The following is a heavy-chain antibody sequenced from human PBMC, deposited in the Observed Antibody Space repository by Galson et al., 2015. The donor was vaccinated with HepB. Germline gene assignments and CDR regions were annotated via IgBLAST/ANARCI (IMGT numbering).Heavy chain of an antibody. D-gene: IGHD2-2*01. V-gene: IGHV4-4*02. CDR1: GSSLKSSHNW. CDR2: IFHTGST. CDR3: ARAVANRFCNGSSCFRGAGWLDP. Sequence: SETLSLTCAVSGSSLKSSHNWWSWVRQPPGKGLEWIGEIFHTGSTNFNPSLRSRVTISIDKSENFFSLRLTSVTAADTAVYYCARAVANRFCNGSSCFRGAGWLDPWGQGSLVTVSS. J-gene: IGHJ5*02.